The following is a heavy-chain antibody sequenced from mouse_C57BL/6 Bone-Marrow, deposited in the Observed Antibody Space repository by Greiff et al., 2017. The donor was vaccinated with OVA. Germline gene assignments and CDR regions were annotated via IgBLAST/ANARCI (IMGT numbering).Heavy chain of an antibody. CDR1: GYAFSSYW. V-gene: IGHV1-80*01. J-gene: IGHJ4*01. CDR3: ARHYDYDGAMDY. CDR2: IYPGDGDT. Sequence: QMQLKESGAELVKPGASVKISCKASGYAFSSYWMNWVKQRPGKGLEWIGQIYPGDGDTNYNGKFKGKATLTADKSSSTAYMQLSSLTSEDSAVYFCARHYDYDGAMDYWGQGTSVTVSS. D-gene: IGHD2-4*01.